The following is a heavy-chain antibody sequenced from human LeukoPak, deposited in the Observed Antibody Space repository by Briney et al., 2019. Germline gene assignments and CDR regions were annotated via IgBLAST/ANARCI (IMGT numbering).Heavy chain of an antibody. Sequence: SETLSLTCAVSGYSISSGYYWAWTRQPPGRGLEWIANIYHTGNTYYNPSLNSRVTMSVDTSKNQFSLRLSSVTAADTAVYYCARAGGSSSPYYYYYMDVWGKGTTVTVSS. CDR1: GYSISSGYY. J-gene: IGHJ6*03. CDR3: ARAGGSSSPYYYYYMDV. V-gene: IGHV4-38-2*01. D-gene: IGHD6-6*01. CDR2: IYHTGNT.